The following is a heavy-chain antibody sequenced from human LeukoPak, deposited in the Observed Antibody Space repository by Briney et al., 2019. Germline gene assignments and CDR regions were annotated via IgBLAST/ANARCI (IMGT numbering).Heavy chain of an antibody. CDR2: LYSGGST. D-gene: IGHD3-3*01. V-gene: IGHV3-66*02. J-gene: IGHJ3*02. Sequence: GGSLRLSCVASGFTVSTTYTSWVRQAPGKGWGWVSLLYSGGSTYYADSVKGRFTISRDNSKNTLYLQMNSLRPEDTAVYYCASRDDFWSGYYFDIWGQGTMVTVSS. CDR3: ASRDDFWSGYYFDI. CDR1: GFTVSTTY.